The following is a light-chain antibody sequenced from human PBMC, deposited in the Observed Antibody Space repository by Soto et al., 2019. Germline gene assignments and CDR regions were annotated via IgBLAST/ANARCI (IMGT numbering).Light chain of an antibody. V-gene: IGKV2-28*01. Sequence: DIVMTQSPLSLPVTPGEPASISCRSSQSLLHSNGYNYLDWYLQKPGQSPQLLIYLGSNRASGVPDRFSGSGSGTDFTLKIIRGEAEDVGVYYCMQALQTPPYTFGQGTKVEIK. J-gene: IGKJ2*01. CDR1: QSLLHSNGYNY. CDR3: MQALQTPPYT. CDR2: LGS.